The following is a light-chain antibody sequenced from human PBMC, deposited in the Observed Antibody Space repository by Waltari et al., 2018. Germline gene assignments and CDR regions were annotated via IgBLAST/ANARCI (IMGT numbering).Light chain of an antibody. CDR1: SSAVGRSNL. CDR3: CSYAGSNTIWV. Sequence: QSALTQPGSVSGSPRQSITISCTGTSSAVGRSNLVPWYQLHPAKAHKFLIYEVSKRPSGVSDRFSGAKSGNTASLTISGLQAEDEADYYCCSYAGSNTIWVFGGGTKLTVL. V-gene: IGLV2-23*02. J-gene: IGLJ3*02. CDR2: EVS.